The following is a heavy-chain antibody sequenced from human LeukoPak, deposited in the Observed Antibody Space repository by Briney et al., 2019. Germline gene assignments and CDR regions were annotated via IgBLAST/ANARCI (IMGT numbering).Heavy chain of an antibody. J-gene: IGHJ5*02. V-gene: IGHV3-13*01. CDR2: IGTAGDT. CDR3: ARTTVTTGFDP. CDR1: GFTLSSYD. Sequence: GGSLRLSCAASGFTLSSYDMHWVRQATGKGLEWVSAIGTAGDTYYPGSVKGRFTISRENAKNSLYLQMNSLRAGDTAVYYCARTTVTTGFDPWGQGTLVTVSS. D-gene: IGHD4-17*01.